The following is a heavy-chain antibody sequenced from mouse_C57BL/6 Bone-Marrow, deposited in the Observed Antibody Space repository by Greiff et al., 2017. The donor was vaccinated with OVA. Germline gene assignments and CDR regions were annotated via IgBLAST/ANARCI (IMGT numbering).Heavy chain of an antibody. V-gene: IGHV1-52*01. Sequence: QVQLQQSGAELVRPGSSVKLSCKASGYTFTSYWMHWVKQRPIQGLEWIGNIDPSDSETHYNQKFKDKATLTVDKSSSTAYMQLSSLTSEDSAVYYCARRDYGSSYDYFDYWGQGTTLTVSS. CDR3: ARRDYGSSYDYFDY. D-gene: IGHD1-1*01. J-gene: IGHJ2*01. CDR1: GYTFTSYW. CDR2: IDPSDSET.